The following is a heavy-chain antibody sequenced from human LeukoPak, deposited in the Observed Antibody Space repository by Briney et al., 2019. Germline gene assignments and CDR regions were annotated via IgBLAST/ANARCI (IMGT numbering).Heavy chain of an antibody. CDR2: ISTSSTYI. V-gene: IGHV3-21*04. CDR1: GFTFSSYY. Sequence: GGSLRLSCAASGFTFSSYYMNWVRQAPGKGLEWVSSISTSSTYIYYADSVKGRFTISRDNAKNTLYLQMNSLRAEDTAVYYCAKEVAVAASFPDYWGQGTLVTVSS. D-gene: IGHD6-19*01. J-gene: IGHJ4*02. CDR3: AKEVAVAASFPDY.